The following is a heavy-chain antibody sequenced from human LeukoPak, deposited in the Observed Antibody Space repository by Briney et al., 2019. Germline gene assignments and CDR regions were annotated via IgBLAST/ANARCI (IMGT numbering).Heavy chain of an antibody. D-gene: IGHD6-13*01. J-gene: IGHJ4*02. CDR3: ARPRMVVGSSWPLFDY. CDR1: GYTFTSYY. V-gene: IGHV1-46*01. Sequence: ASVKVSCKASGYTFTSYYMHWVRQAPGQGLEWMGIINPSGGSTSYAQKFQGRVTMTRDTSTSTVYMELSSLRSEDTAVYYCARPRMVVGSSWPLFDYWGQGTLVTVSS. CDR2: INPSGGST.